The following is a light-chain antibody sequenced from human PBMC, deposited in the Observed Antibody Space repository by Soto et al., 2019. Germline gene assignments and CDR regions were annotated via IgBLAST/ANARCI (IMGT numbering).Light chain of an antibody. CDR3: LQHNSYPLT. Sequence: DIHMTQSPSTLSASVGDRVTITCRASQSISSWLAWYQQKPGKAPKLLIYDASSLESGVPSRFSGSGSGTEFTLTISSLQPEDFATYYCLQHNSYPLTFGQGTRLEIK. V-gene: IGKV1-5*01. J-gene: IGKJ5*01. CDR1: QSISSW. CDR2: DAS.